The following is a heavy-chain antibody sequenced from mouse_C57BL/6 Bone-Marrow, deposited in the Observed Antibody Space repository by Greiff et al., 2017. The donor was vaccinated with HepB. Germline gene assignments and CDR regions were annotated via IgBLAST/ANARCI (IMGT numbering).Heavy chain of an antibody. V-gene: IGHV5-6*01. Sequence: EVHLVESGGDLVKPGGSLKLSCAASGFTFSSYGMSWVRQTPDKRLEWVATISSGGSYTYYPDSVKGRFTISRDNAKNTLYLQMSSLKSEDTAMYYCARRPSIAMDYWGQGTSVTVSS. CDR2: ISSGGSYT. D-gene: IGHD2-12*01. CDR1: GFTFSSYG. J-gene: IGHJ4*01. CDR3: ARRPSIAMDY.